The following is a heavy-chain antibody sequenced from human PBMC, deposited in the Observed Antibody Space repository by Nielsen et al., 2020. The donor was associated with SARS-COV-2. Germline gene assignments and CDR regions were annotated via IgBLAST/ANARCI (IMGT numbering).Heavy chain of an antibody. V-gene: IGHV1-69*06. CDR1: GGTFSSYA. CDR3: ARALGYSSGWYYFDH. J-gene: IGHJ4*02. D-gene: IGHD6-19*01. Sequence: SVKVSCKASGGTFSSYAISWVRQAPGQGLEWMGGIIPIFGTANYAQKFQGRVTITADKSTSTAYMELSSLRSEDTAVYYCARALGYSSGWYYFDHWGQGTLVTVSS. CDR2: IIPIFGTA.